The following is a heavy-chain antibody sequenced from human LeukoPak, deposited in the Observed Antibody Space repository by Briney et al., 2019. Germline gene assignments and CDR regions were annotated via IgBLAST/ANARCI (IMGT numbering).Heavy chain of an antibody. V-gene: IGHV1-8*01. Sequence: ASVKVSCKASGYTFTSDDINWVRQATGQGLEWMGWMNPNSGNTGYAQKFQGRVTMTRNTSISTAYMELSSLRSEDTAVYYCARAKKQILAYGMDVWGQGTTVTVSS. J-gene: IGHJ6*02. CDR3: ARAKKQILAYGMDV. CDR2: MNPNSGNT. D-gene: IGHD3-3*01. CDR1: GYTFTSDD.